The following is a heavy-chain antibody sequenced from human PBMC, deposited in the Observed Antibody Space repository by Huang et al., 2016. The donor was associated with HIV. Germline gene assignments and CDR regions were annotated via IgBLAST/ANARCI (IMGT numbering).Heavy chain of an antibody. D-gene: IGHD4-17*01. CDR2: MRGRGHST. J-gene: IGHJ4*02. CDR1: GFTFIDFA. V-gene: IGHV3-23*01. CDR3: AKDPSSPYGDSYFEQ. Sequence: EVQLLESGGGLVQPGGSLRLSCAASGFTFIDFAMIWVRQAPGKWLDVVSAMRGRGHSTYYADSVKGRFTISRDNSKNTLYLQMNKLRVEDTAVYFCAKDPSSPYGDSYFEQWGQGTLVTVSP.